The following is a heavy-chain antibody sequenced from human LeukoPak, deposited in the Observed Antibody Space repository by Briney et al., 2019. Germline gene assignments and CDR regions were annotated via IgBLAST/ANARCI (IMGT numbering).Heavy chain of an antibody. D-gene: IGHD6-19*01. Sequence: QAGGSLRLSCAASGFTFSSYEMNWVRQAPGKGLEWVSYISSSGSTIYYADSVKGRFTISRDNAKDSLYLQMNSLRAEDTAVYYCARDVCSSSGCNGRYNWFDPWGQGTLVTVSS. CDR2: ISSSGSTI. V-gene: IGHV3-48*03. J-gene: IGHJ5*02. CDR1: GFTFSSYE. CDR3: ARDVCSSSGCNGRYNWFDP.